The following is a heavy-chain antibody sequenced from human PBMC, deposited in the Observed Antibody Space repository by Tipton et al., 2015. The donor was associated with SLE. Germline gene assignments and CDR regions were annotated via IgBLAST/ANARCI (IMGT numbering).Heavy chain of an antibody. V-gene: IGHV4-4*07. D-gene: IGHD2-15*01. CDR1: GGSISSYY. CDR2: IYNSGIT. CDR3: VKSVVVVSPRDYYYYMDV. Sequence: TLSLTCSISGGSISSYYWTWIRQPAGKGLEWIGLIYNSGITNYNPSLQSRVTLSVDMSKNQFSLRLSSVTAADTGVYYCVKSVVVVSPRDYYYYMDVWGKGTTVTVSS. J-gene: IGHJ6*03.